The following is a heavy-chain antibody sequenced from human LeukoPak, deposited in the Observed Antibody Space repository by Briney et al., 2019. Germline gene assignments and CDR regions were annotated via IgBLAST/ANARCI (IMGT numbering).Heavy chain of an antibody. CDR1: GFTFISYG. CDR3: ARGGTRLFNSGSYYNVLDY. V-gene: IGHV3-30*02. Sequence: PGGSLRLSCAASGFTFISYGMHWVRQAPGKGLEWVAFIRYDGSNKYYADSVKGRFTISRDNSKNTLYLQMNSLRAEDTAVYYCARGGTRLFNSGSYYNVLDYWGQGTLVTVSS. D-gene: IGHD3-10*01. J-gene: IGHJ4*02. CDR2: IRYDGSNK.